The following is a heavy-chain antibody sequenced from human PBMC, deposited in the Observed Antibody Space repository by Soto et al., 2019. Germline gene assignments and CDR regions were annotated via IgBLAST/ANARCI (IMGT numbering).Heavy chain of an antibody. V-gene: IGHV3-15*07. Sequence: VQLVESGGDLVKPGGSLRLSCAVSDFTFTNAWMNWVRQAPGKGLEWVARIKSHTDGGTTYYAAPRKARFTVSSDESRKMLFLQLTSLQTEDTAGYFCATAARYWASCPLDYWGQGTLLTVSS. J-gene: IGHJ4*02. CDR2: IKSHTDGGTT. CDR1: DFTFTNAW. CDR3: ATAARYWASCPLDY. D-gene: IGHD1-26*01.